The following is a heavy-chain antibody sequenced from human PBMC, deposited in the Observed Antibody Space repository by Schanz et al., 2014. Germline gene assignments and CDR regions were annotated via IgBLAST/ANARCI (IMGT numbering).Heavy chain of an antibody. J-gene: IGHJ4*02. Sequence: PGGSLRLSCAASGFGFSSYSMNWVRQAPGKGLEWVSYISGSSRTIYYADSMKGRFTVSRDNAENALYLQMNSLRAEDTGLYFCARGGSGSHYRLDYWGQGTLVTVSS. CDR1: GFGFSSYS. V-gene: IGHV3-48*01. CDR3: ARGGSGSHYRLDY. CDR2: ISGSSRTI. D-gene: IGHD1-26*01.